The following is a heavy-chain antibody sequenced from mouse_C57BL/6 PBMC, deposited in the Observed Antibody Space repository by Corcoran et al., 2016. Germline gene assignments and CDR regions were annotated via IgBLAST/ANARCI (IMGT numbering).Heavy chain of an antibody. CDR3: ARYDGYYDWFAY. V-gene: IGHV9-3*01. D-gene: IGHD2-3*01. Sequence: QIQLVQSGPELKKPGETVKISCKASGYTFTTYGMSWVKQAPGKGLKWLGWINTYSGVPTYADDFKGRFAFSLETSASTAYLQINNLKNEDTATYFCARYDGYYDWFAYWGQGTLVTVSA. CDR2: INTYSGVP. CDR1: GYTFTTYG. J-gene: IGHJ3*01.